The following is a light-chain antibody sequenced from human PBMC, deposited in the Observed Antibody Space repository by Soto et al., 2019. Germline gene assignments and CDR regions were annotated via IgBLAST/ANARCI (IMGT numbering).Light chain of an antibody. Sequence: QSALTQPASVSGSPGQSVTISCTGTSSDVGAYGYVSWFQQHPGKAPKLIIFEVSYRASGVSIRFSGSKSGNTASLTISGLQAEDEADYYCSSYTGTTTLVEFGGGTQLTVL. CDR2: EVS. CDR1: SSDVGAYGY. J-gene: IGLJ2*01. CDR3: SSYTGTTTLVE. V-gene: IGLV2-14*01.